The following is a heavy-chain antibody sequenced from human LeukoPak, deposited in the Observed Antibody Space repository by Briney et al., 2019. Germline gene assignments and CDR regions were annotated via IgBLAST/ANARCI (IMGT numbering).Heavy chain of an antibody. CDR2: IWYDGSKK. D-gene: IGHD4-23*01. CDR1: GFTFRSYG. CDR3: ARGLGGNSAAFDI. J-gene: IGHJ3*02. V-gene: IGHV3-33*01. Sequence: PGGSLRLSCAASGFTFRSYGVHWVRQAPGKGPEWVAVIWYDGSKKYYADSVKGRFTISRDNSKNTLYLQMNSLRAEDTAVYYCARGLGGNSAAFDIWGQGTMVTVSS.